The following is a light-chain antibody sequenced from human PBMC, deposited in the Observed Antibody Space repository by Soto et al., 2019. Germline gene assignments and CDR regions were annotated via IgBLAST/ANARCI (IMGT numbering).Light chain of an antibody. CDR1: QGINNY. Sequence: DIQMTQSPSSLSASIGDRVTFTCRASQGINNYLAWYQQKPGKVPNLLIYGASTLQSGVQSRFSGSWSGTDFTPTISSLQAEDVASYYCQDYNKHAFTFGPGTNVVIK. V-gene: IGKV1-27*01. J-gene: IGKJ3*01. CDR2: GAS. CDR3: QDYNKHAFT.